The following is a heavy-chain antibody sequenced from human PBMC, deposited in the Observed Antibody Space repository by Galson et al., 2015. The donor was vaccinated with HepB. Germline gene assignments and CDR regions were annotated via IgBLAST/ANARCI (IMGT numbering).Heavy chain of an antibody. D-gene: IGHD1/OR15-1a*01. J-gene: IGHJ3*02. CDR2: ISGSADTT. Sequence: SLRLSCAASGLKFSSYAMNWVRQAPGKGLEWVSSISGSADTTYYADSVKGRFTISRDNSKNTVYLQMNSLRAEDTAVYYCAAINRWNNGVVVFDMWGQGTRVTVSS. CDR1: GLKFSSYA. V-gene: IGHV3-23*01. CDR3: AAINRWNNGVVVFDM.